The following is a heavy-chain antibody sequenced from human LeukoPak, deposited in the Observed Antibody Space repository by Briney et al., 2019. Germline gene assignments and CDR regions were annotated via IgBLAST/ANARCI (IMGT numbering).Heavy chain of an antibody. CDR1: GGSISSSSYS. V-gene: IGHV4-39*02. J-gene: IGHJ6*02. D-gene: IGHD2-15*01. Sequence: SETLSLTCSVSGGSISSSSYSWGWIRQPPGKGLEWIGSIYHSGSTYYNLSLKSRVTISVDTSKNQFSLKLSSVTAADTAVYYCARDGRVDYYYGMDVWGQGTTVTVSS. CDR2: IYHSGST. CDR3: ARDGRVDYYYGMDV.